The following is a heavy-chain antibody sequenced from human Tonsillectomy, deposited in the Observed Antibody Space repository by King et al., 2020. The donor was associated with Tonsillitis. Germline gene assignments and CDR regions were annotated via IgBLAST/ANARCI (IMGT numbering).Heavy chain of an antibody. CDR3: ATDIQPRGNDAFYI. CDR1: GFTFDDYA. Sequence: VQLVESGGGLVQPGRSLRLSCAASGFTFDDYAMHWVRQAPGKGLEWVSGISWNSGNIGYAGSVKGRFTISRDNAKNSLYPQMNSLRADDTALYYCATDIQPRGNDAFYIWGQGTMVTVSS. J-gene: IGHJ3*02. V-gene: IGHV3-9*01. CDR2: ISWNSGNI. D-gene: IGHD2-2*01.